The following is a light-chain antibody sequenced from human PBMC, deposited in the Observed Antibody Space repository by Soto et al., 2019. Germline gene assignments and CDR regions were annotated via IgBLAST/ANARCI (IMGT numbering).Light chain of an antibody. CDR3: ATWDDSLSGHYV. CDR2: SNN. Sequence: QSVLTQPPSASGTPGQRVTISCSGSSSNIGSNYVCWYQHLPGTAPKLLIHSNNQRPSGVPDRFSGSKSGTSASLAISGLRSEDEADYYCATWDDSLSGHYVFGTGTQLTVL. J-gene: IGLJ1*01. CDR1: SSNIGSNY. V-gene: IGLV1-47*02.